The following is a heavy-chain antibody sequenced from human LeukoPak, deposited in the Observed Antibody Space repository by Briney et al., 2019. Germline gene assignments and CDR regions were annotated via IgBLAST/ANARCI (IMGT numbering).Heavy chain of an antibody. D-gene: IGHD3-22*01. CDR1: GYTLTELS. V-gene: IGHV1-24*01. CDR2: FDPEDGET. Sequence: ASVKVSCKVSGYTLTELSMHWVRQAPGKGLEWMGGFDPEDGETIYAQKFQGRVTMTEDTSTDTAYMELSRLRSEDTAVYYCATEGSTMRSFDIWGQGTMVTVSS. CDR3: ATEGSTMRSFDI. J-gene: IGHJ3*02.